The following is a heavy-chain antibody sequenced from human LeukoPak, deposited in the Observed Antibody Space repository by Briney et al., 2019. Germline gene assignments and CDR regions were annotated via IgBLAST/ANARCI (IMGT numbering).Heavy chain of an antibody. CDR2: INHSGST. J-gene: IGHJ4*02. D-gene: IGHD5-12*01. Sequence: SETLSLTCAVYGGSFSGYYWSWIRQPPGKGLEWIGEINHSGSTNYNPSLKSRATISVDTSKNQFSLKLSSVTAADTAVYYCARGWGGYDPFDYWGQGTLVTVSS. CDR3: ARGWGGYDPFDY. CDR1: GGSFSGYY. V-gene: IGHV4-34*01.